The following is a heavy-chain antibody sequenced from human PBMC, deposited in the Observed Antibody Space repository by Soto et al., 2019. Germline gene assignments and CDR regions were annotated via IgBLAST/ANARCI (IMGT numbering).Heavy chain of an antibody. J-gene: IGHJ3*02. Sequence: PSETLSLTCTVSGGSISSNYWSWIRQPPGNGLECIGYIYYSGSTNYNPSLKSRVTISVDTSKIQFSLKLSSVTAADTVVYYCARALILTGYYIHDAFDIWGQGTMVTVSS. V-gene: IGHV4-59*01. D-gene: IGHD3-9*01. CDR3: ARALILTGYYIHDAFDI. CDR2: IYYSGST. CDR1: GGSISSNY.